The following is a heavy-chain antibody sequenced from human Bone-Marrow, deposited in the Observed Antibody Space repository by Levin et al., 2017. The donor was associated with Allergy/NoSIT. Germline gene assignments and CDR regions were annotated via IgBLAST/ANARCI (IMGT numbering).Heavy chain of an antibody. Sequence: GSLRLSCTVSAASVSSPSHYWTWIRQSPGKGLEWIGYIDDRGRTNYNPSLQRRVPISVDTPKNQFSLKLNFVTAADTAVYYCARDECSGGFCFLDHWGQGSLVTVSS. D-gene: IGHD2-8*02. J-gene: IGHJ4*02. V-gene: IGHV4-61*01. CDR1: AASVSSPSHY. CDR2: IDDRGRT. CDR3: ARDECSGGFCFLDH.